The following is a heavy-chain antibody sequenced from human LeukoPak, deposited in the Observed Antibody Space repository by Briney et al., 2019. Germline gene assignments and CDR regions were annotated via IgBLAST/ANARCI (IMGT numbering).Heavy chain of an antibody. J-gene: IGHJ5*02. D-gene: IGHD6-19*01. V-gene: IGHV4-31*02. CDR2: IYYSVST. CDR1: GVSISSGGYY. CDR3: ARDTGAVAGSTWFDP. Sequence: SETLSLTCTVSGVSISSGGYYWSWIRQHPGKGLESIGYIYYSVSTYYNPSLKSRVTISVDTSNNQFSLKLSSVTAADTAVYYCARDTGAVAGSTWFDPWGQGTLVTVSS.